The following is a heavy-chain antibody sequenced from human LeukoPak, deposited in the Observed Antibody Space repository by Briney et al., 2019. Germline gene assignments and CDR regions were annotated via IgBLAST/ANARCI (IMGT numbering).Heavy chain of an antibody. D-gene: IGHD1-1*01. V-gene: IGHV3-7*04. CDR1: GFTFSNFW. CDR2: IHPEGNEK. J-gene: IGHJ4*02. CDR3: ARGDDFSGDH. Sequence: GGSLRLSCAVSGFTFSNFWMSWVRQAPGRGLEWVANIHPEGNEKYHVESVKGRFTISRDNTKNLLFPQMNGLRVEDTAVYYCARGDDFSGDHWGQGTLVTVSS.